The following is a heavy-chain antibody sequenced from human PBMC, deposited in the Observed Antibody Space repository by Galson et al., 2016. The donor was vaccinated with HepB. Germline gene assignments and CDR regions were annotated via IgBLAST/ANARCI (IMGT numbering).Heavy chain of an antibody. Sequence: ETLSLPCTVSGGSVSRGGYYWRWIRQSPGKTLEWIGNVYYSGRTNYNPSLKSRVTISVDTSTNRFSMKLNSVTAADTAIYYCASHREEQQMAWVWGQGTLVIVSS. CDR2: VYYSGRT. D-gene: IGHD6-13*01. J-gene: IGHJ4*02. CDR1: GGSVSRGGYY. CDR3: ASHREEQQMAWV. V-gene: IGHV4-61*08.